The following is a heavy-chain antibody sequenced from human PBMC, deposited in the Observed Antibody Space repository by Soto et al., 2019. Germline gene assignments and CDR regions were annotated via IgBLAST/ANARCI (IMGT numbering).Heavy chain of an antibody. D-gene: IGHD6-19*01. CDR2: IIPIFGTA. J-gene: IGHJ4*02. Sequence: QVQLVQSGAEVKKPGSSVKVSCKASGGTFSSYAISWVRQAPGQGLGWMGGIIPIFGTANYAQKFQGRVTITADESTSTAYMELSSLRSEDTAVYYCARDSGFGIISSGWYSYWGQGTLVTVSS. V-gene: IGHV1-69*01. CDR1: GGTFSSYA. CDR3: ARDSGFGIISSGWYSY.